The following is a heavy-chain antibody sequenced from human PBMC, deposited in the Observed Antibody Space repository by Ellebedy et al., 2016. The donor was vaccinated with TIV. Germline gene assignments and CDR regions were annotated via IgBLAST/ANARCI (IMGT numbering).Heavy chain of an antibody. CDR1: GYTFTSYY. Sequence: ASVKVSCXASGYTFTSYYMHWVRQAPGQGLEWMGIINPSGGSTSYAQKFQGRVTMTRDTSISTAYMELSRLRSDDTAVYYCAKSNLLAPDYDFWSGSDSNWFNPWGQGTLVTVSS. CDR2: INPSGGST. CDR3: AKSNLLAPDYDFWSGSDSNWFNP. J-gene: IGHJ5*02. V-gene: IGHV1-46*01. D-gene: IGHD3-3*01.